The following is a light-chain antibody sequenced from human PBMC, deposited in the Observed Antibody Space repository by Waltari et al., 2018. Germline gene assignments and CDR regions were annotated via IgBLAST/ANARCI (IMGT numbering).Light chain of an antibody. Sequence: QSALTKPASVSGSPGQSITVSCPETSSDVGNYNLVSWYQQHPGTAPKPMIYEVSKRPSGVSNRFSGSKSGNTASLTISGLQAEDEADYYCCSYAGIVVFGGGTKLTVL. CDR3: CSYAGIVV. V-gene: IGLV2-23*02. J-gene: IGLJ2*01. CDR1: SSDVGNYNL. CDR2: EVS.